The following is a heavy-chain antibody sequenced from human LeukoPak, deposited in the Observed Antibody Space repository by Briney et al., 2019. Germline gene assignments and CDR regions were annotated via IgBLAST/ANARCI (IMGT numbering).Heavy chain of an antibody. Sequence: ASVKVSCKASGYTFTSYYMHWVRQAPGQGLEWMGMINPSGGSTSYAQKFQGRVTMTRDTSTSTVYMELSSLRSEDTAVYYCARGGRNQLLNENWFDPWGQGTLVTVSS. D-gene: IGHD2-2*01. CDR2: INPSGGST. V-gene: IGHV1-46*03. J-gene: IGHJ5*02. CDR3: ARGGRNQLLNENWFDP. CDR1: GYTFTSYY.